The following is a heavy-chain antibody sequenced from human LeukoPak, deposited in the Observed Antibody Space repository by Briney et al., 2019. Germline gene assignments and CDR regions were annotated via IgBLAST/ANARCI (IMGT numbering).Heavy chain of an antibody. J-gene: IGHJ5*02. D-gene: IGHD3-10*01. CDR2: INHSGST. Sequence: SETLSLTCAVYGGSFSGYYWSWIRQPPGKGLEWIGEINHSGSTNYSPSLKSRVTISVDTSKNQFSLKLSSVTAADTAVYYCARGEVLWFGATNWFDPWGQGTLVTVSS. CDR1: GGSFSGYY. CDR3: ARGEVLWFGATNWFDP. V-gene: IGHV4-34*01.